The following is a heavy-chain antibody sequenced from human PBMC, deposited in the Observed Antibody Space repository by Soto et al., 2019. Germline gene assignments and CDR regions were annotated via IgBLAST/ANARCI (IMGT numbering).Heavy chain of an antibody. Sequence: QVQLVQSGAEVKKPGASGKVSCKASGYTFSSYGISWVRQAPGQGLEWMGWISANNANTNYAQNLQGRGTMTTDTSRNTAYMELRSPRSDDTAVYYCARVRRTSRSDSRSFDYWGQGTLVTVSS. D-gene: IGHD2-2*01. J-gene: IGHJ4*02. CDR3: ARVRRTSRSDSRSFDY. V-gene: IGHV1-18*01. CDR1: GYTFSSYG. CDR2: ISANNANT.